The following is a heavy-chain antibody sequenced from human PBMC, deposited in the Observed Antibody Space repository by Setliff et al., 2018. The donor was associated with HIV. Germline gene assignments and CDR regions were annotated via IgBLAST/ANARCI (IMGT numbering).Heavy chain of an antibody. CDR1: GGSVSGHY. D-gene: IGHD1-1*01. Sequence: SETLSLTCAVYGGSVSGHYWGWFRQPPGKGLEWIGEITPTGDTNYIPSLKSRVAMSLDTSRNQFSLKLRSVTAADTAVYYCSNWNTTVDADSWGQGTLVTVSS. J-gene: IGHJ4*02. CDR3: SNWNTTVDADS. V-gene: IGHV4-34*01. CDR2: ITPTGDT.